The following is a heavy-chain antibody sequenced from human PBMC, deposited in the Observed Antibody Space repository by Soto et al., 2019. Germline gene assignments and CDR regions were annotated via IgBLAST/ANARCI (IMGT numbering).Heavy chain of an antibody. J-gene: IGHJ3*02. Sequence: QVQLVQSGAEVKKPGASVKVSCKVSGYTLTELSMHWVRQAPGKGLEWMGGFDPEDGETIYAQKFQGRVTMTEDTSTDTAYMELSSLRSEDTAVYYCATVYDSSGPSPWDAFDIWGQGAMVTVSS. CDR2: FDPEDGET. D-gene: IGHD3-22*01. CDR1: GYTLTELS. CDR3: ATVYDSSGPSPWDAFDI. V-gene: IGHV1-24*01.